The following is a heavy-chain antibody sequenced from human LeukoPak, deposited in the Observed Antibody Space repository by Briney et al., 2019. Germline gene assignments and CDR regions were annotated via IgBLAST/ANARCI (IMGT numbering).Heavy chain of an antibody. CDR2: INPNSGGT. CDR3: ARDRRGRWALDYYGSGSWNWFDP. Sequence: ASVKVSCKASGYTFTGYYMHWVRQAPGQGLEWMGWINPNSGGTNYAQKFQGRVTMTRETSISTAYMELSRLRSDDTAVYYCARDRRGRWALDYYGSGSWNWFDPWGQGTLVTVSS. J-gene: IGHJ5*02. CDR1: GYTFTGYY. V-gene: IGHV1-2*02. D-gene: IGHD3-10*01.